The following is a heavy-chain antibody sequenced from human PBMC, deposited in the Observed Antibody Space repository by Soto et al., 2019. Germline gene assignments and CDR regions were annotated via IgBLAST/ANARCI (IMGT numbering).Heavy chain of an antibody. Sequence: QVQLVQSGAEVKKPGSSVKVSCKASGGTFSSYTISWVRQAPGQGLEWMGRIIPILGIANYAQKFQGRVTITADESTSTAYMELSSLRSEDTAVYYCARAPSEGYCSGGSCYPFDYWGQGTLVTVSS. CDR1: GGTFSSYT. V-gene: IGHV1-69*02. CDR3: ARAPSEGYCSGGSCYPFDY. CDR2: IIPILGIA. J-gene: IGHJ4*02. D-gene: IGHD2-15*01.